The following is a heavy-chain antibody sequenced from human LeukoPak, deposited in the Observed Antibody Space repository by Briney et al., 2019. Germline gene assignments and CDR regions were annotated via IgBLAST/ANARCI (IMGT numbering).Heavy chain of an antibody. V-gene: IGHV4-59*01. CDR1: GGSISSYY. CDR3: ARDQKYCSGGSCYSWDAFDI. D-gene: IGHD2-15*01. Sequence: SETLSLTCTVSGGSISSYYWSWIRQPPGKGLEWIGYIYYSGSTNYNPSLKSRVTISVDTSKNQFSLKLSSVTAADTAVYYCARDQKYCSGGSCYSWDAFDIWGQGTLVTVSS. CDR2: IYYSGST. J-gene: IGHJ4*02.